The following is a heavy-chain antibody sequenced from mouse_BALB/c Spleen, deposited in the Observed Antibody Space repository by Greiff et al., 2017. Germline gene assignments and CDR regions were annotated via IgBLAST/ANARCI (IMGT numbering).Heavy chain of an antibody. D-gene: IGHD1-1*01. CDR3: ARHPITTVYYAMDY. J-gene: IGHJ4*01. CDR1: GFTFSSYG. V-gene: IGHV5-6*02. Sequence: EVKLVESGGDLVKPGGSLKLSCAASGFTFSSYGMSWVRQTPDKRLEWVATISSGGSYTYYPDSVKGRFTISRDNAKNTLYLQMGSLKSEDTAMYYCARHPITTVYYAMDYWGQGTSVTVSS. CDR2: ISSGGSYT.